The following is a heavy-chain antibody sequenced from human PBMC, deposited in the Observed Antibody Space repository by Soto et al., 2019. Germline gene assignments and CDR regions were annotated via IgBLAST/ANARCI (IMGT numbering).Heavy chain of an antibody. Sequence: GGSLRLSCVASGLPFSNIWTSWVRQAPGKGLEWVANIKQGGTEAYYVESVKGRFTISKDNAKNSLYLQMNSLRVEDTALYYCATLDTARVETAGYWGHGTQVTVSS. CDR3: ATLDTARVETAGY. CDR1: GLPFSNIW. V-gene: IGHV3-7*01. CDR2: IKQGGTEA. D-gene: IGHD5-18*01. J-gene: IGHJ4*01.